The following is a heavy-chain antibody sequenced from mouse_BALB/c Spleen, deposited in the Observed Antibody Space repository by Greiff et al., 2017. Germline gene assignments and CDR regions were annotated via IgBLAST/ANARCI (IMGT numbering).Heavy chain of an antibody. V-gene: IGHV5-17*02. Sequence: EVKLMESGGGLVQPGGSRKLSCAASGFTFSSFGMHWVRQAPEKGLEWVAYISSGSSTNYYADTVKGRFTISRDNPKNTLFLQMTSLRSEDTAMYYCASELGGGFDYWGQGTTLTVSS. CDR3: ASELGGGFDY. D-gene: IGHD4-1*01. CDR1: GFTFSSFG. J-gene: IGHJ2*01. CDR2: ISSGSSTN.